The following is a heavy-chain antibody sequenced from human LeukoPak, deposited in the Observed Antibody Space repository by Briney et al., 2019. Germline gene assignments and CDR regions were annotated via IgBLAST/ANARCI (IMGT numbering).Heavy chain of an antibody. D-gene: IGHD6-19*01. Sequence: SETLSLTCTVSGGSISSYYWSWIQQPPGKGLEWIGYIYYSGSTNYNPSLKSRVTISVDTSKNQFSLKLSSVTAADTAVYYCAVGIYSSGPGYYYYYGMDVWGQGTTVTVSS. CDR2: IYYSGST. V-gene: IGHV4-59*01. CDR3: AVGIYSSGPGYYYYYGMDV. CDR1: GGSISSYY. J-gene: IGHJ6*02.